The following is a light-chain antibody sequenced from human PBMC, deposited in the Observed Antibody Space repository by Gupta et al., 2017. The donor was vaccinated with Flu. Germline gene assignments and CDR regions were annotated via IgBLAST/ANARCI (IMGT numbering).Light chain of an antibody. CDR3: QQRSCLPMYT. V-gene: IGKV3-11*01. J-gene: IGKJ2*01. CDR1: QRVNIY. Sequence: EIVLTQSPATLSLSPGDRAILSCTASQRVNIYLAWYQQKPGQPPRLLMFDASKRAAGIPDRFSGSGSGTDFTLTISTLEPEDFAVYYCQQRSCLPMYTFGQGTKLE. CDR2: DAS.